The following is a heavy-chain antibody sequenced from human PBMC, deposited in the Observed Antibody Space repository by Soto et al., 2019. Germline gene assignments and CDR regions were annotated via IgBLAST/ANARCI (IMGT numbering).Heavy chain of an antibody. CDR1: GGSISSGEYY. V-gene: IGHV4-30-4*01. CDR2: IYYSGTT. CDR3: ARDEGFCTNGVCPVYYYYGMDV. D-gene: IGHD2-8*01. J-gene: IGHJ6*02. Sequence: SETLSLTCTVSGGSISSGEYYWSWIRQPPGEGLEWIGNIYYSGTTYNNPSLKSRVTISVDTSNNQFSLKLSSVTAADTAVYYCARDEGFCTNGVCPVYYYYGMDVWGQGTTVTVSS.